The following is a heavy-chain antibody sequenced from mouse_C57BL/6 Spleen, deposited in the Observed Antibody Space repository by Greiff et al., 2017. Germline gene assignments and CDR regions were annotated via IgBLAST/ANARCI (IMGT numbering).Heavy chain of an antibody. J-gene: IGHJ2*01. V-gene: IGHV1-50*01. CDR1: GYTFTSYW. D-gene: IGHD1-1*01. CDR2: IDPSDSYT. CDR3: ARGITTVVATDFDY. Sequence: QVQLKQPGAELVKPGASVKLSCKASGYTFTSYWMQWVKQRPGQGLEWIGEIDPSDSYTNYNQKFKGKATLTVDPSSSTAYMQLSSLTSEDSAVYYCARGITTVVATDFDYWGQGTTLTVSS.